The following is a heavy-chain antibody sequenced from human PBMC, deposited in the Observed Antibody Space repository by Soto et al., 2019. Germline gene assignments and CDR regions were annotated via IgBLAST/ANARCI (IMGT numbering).Heavy chain of an antibody. J-gene: IGHJ6*01. CDR2: IKRKIDGETT. D-gene: IGHD3-10*01. CDR1: GFTFSDAW. Sequence: EVQLVESGGGMVMPGGSLRLSCAASGFTFSDAWMTWIRQAPGKGLQCVGRIKRKIDGETTDYAAPVKGRFTISRDDSKNTLYQQMNSLKVEDTAMYYCVTDRGGGMDVWGQGTTVTVSS. V-gene: IGHV3-15*01. CDR3: VTDRGGGMDV.